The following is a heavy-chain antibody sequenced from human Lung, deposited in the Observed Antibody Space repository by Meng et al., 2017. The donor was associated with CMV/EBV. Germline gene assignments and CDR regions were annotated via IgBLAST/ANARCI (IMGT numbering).Heavy chain of an antibody. J-gene: IGHJ6*02. CDR2: IKEDGSEK. V-gene: IGHV3-7*01. CDR1: GFIFSNYW. Sequence: GGSLRLXXAASGFIFSNYWMTWVRQAPGKGLEWVANIKEDGSEKSYVDSVKGRFTISRDNAKNSLSLEMNSLRAEDMAVYYCAREQGAMGGNYYYAMYVWGQGXTVTVSS. CDR3: AREQGAMGGNYYYAMYV. D-gene: IGHD3-10*01.